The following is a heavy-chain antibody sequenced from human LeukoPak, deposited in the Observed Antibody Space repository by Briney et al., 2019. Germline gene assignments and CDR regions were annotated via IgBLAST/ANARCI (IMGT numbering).Heavy chain of an antibody. CDR1: GYSFTSYW. CDR2: IYPGDSDT. Sequence: GESLKISCKGSGYSFTSYWIGWVRQMPGKGLEWMGIIYPGDSDTRYSPSFQAQVTISADKSISTAYLQWSSLKATDTAMYYCARQGDTAMVTAGYWGQGTLVTVSS. V-gene: IGHV5-51*01. CDR3: ARQGDTAMVTAGY. J-gene: IGHJ4*02. D-gene: IGHD5-18*01.